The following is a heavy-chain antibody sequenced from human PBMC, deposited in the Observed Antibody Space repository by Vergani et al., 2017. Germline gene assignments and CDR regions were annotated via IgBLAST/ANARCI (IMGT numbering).Heavy chain of an antibody. Sequence: QVQLVQSGAEVKKPGSSVKVSCKASGGTFSSYAISWVRQAPGQGLEWMGGIIPIFGTANYAQKFQGRVTITADESTSTAYMELSSLRSEDTAVYYCARDPLGGVCSGSYLPINWFDPWGQGTLVTVSS. CDR1: GGTFSSYA. J-gene: IGHJ5*02. D-gene: IGHD3-10*02. CDR2: IIPIFGTA. CDR3: ARDPLGGVCSGSYLPINWFDP. V-gene: IGHV1-69*01.